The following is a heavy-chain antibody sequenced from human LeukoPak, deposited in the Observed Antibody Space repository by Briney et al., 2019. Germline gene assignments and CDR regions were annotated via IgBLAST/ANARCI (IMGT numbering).Heavy chain of an antibody. CDR3: AKDVGYCSSTSCYPDAFDI. J-gene: IGHJ3*02. CDR1: GFTFSSYG. Sequence: GGSLRLSCAASGFTFSSYGMHWVRQAPGKGLEWVAFIRYDGSNKYYADSVKGRFTISRDNSKNTLYLQMNSLRAEDTAVYYCAKDVGYCSSTSCYPDAFDIWGQGTMVTVSS. D-gene: IGHD2-2*01. V-gene: IGHV3-30*02. CDR2: IRYDGSNK.